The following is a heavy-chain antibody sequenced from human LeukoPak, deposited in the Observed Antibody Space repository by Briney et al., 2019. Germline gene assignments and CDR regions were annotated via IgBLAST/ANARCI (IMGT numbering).Heavy chain of an antibody. CDR3: ARSPVGAIGPFDI. J-gene: IGHJ3*02. D-gene: IGHD1-26*01. V-gene: IGHV1-2*02. Sequence: ASVKVSCKASGYTFTGYYMHWVRQAPGQGLEWMGWINPNSGGTNYAQKFQGRVAMTRNTSISTAYMELSSLRSEETAVYYCARSPVGAIGPFDIWGPGTMVTVSS. CDR1: GYTFTGYY. CDR2: INPNSGGT.